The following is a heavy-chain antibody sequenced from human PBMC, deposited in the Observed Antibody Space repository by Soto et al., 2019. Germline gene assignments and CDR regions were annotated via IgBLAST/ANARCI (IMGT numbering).Heavy chain of an antibody. Sequence: KTSETLSLTCAVYGGSFSGYYWSWIRQPPGKGLEWIGEINHSGSTNYNPSLKSRVTISVDTSKNQFSLKLSSVTAADTAVYYCARGSRAVRGVSYYYYYYGMDVWGQGTTVTVSS. D-gene: IGHD3-10*01. J-gene: IGHJ6*02. CDR3: ARGSRAVRGVSYYYYYYGMDV. CDR1: GGSFSGYY. V-gene: IGHV4-34*01. CDR2: INHSGST.